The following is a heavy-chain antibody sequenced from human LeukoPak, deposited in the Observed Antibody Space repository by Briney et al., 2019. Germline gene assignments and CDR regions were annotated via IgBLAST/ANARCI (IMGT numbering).Heavy chain of an antibody. V-gene: IGHV3-33*06. CDR3: AKPAGWYYDSSGYFNY. D-gene: IGHD3-22*01. CDR2: IYYDGGNK. Sequence: GRSLRLSCAASGFTLSSYGMHWVRQAPGKGLEWVAVIYYDGGNKYYSDSVKGRFTISRDNSKNTLYLQMNSLRAEDTAVYYCAKPAGWYYDSSGYFNYWGQGILVTVSS. J-gene: IGHJ4*02. CDR1: GFTLSSYG.